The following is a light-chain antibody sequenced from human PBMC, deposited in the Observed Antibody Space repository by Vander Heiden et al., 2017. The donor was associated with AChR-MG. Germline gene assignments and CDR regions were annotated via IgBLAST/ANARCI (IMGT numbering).Light chain of an antibody. V-gene: IGLV1-40*01. J-gene: IGLJ3*02. Sequence: QSVLTPPPSVSGAPGQRVTIPCVGTNYNIGAGYGVQWYRHLPGAAPKVLIFRSVDRPSGVPDRFSGSKSGTSASLAITGLQAEDEAVYYCQSYDNGLSGWVFGGGTKVTVL. CDR2: RSV. CDR1: NYNIGAGYG. CDR3: QSYDNGLSGWV.